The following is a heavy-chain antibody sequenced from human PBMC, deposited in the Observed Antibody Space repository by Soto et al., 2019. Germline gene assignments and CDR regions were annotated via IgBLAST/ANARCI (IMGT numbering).Heavy chain of an antibody. V-gene: IGHV1-3*01. CDR1: GYTFTTYV. CDR3: ARVGPYYYGMDV. CDR2: INAGNDNT. D-gene: IGHD3-3*01. J-gene: IGHJ6*02. Sequence: QVQLVQSGAEVKKPGASVKVSCKASGYTFTTYVMHWVRQAPGQRLEWMGWINAGNDNTKYSQKFQGRVTLTRDTSASTVYMELSSLSSEDTAVYYCARVGPYYYGMDVWGQGTTVTVSS.